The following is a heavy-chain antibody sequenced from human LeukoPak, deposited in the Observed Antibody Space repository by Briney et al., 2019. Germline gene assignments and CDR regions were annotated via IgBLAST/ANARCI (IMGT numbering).Heavy chain of an antibody. V-gene: IGHV4-61*02. D-gene: IGHD2-2*01. J-gene: IGHJ6*03. CDR3: AREDCSSTSCLKNYYYYMDV. Sequence: SETLSLTCTVSGGSISSGSYYWSWIRQPAGKGLEWIGRIYTSGSTNYNPSLKSRVTMSVDTSKNQFSLKLSSVTAADTAVYYCAREDCSSTSCLKNYYYYMDVWGKGTTVTVSS. CDR2: IYTSGST. CDR1: GGSISSGSYY.